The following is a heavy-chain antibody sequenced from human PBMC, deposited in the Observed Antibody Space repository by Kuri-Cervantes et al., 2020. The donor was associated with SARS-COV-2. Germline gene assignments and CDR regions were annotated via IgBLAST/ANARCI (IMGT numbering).Heavy chain of an antibody. J-gene: IGHJ6*02. V-gene: IGHV3-23*03. CDR1: GFTFSSYA. Sequence: GGSLRLSCAASGFTFSSYAMSWVRQAPGKGLEWVSVIYSGGSSTYYADSVKGRFTISRDNSKNTLYLQMNSLRAEDTAVYYCARAPPPASPRGGIDVWGQRTTVTVSS. CDR2: IYSGGSST. CDR3: ARAPPPASPRGGIDV. D-gene: IGHD2-2*01.